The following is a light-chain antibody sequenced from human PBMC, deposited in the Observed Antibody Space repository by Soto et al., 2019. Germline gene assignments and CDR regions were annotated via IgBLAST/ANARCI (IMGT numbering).Light chain of an antibody. CDR2: GAS. V-gene: IGKV3-15*01. CDR1: QSVSSK. J-gene: IGKJ1*01. CDR3: QQYDNWPPWT. Sequence: EIVMTQSPVTLSVSPGERATLSCRASQSVSSKLAWYQQKPGQAPRLLIYGASTRASGIPARFSGSGSGTEFTLTISSLQSEDFALYYCQQYDNWPPWTFGQGTRVEI.